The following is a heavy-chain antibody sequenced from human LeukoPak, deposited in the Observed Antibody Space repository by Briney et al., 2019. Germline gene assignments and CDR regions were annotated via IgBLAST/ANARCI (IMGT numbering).Heavy chain of an antibody. CDR3: ARGRNWNTYYFDY. D-gene: IGHD1/OR15-1a*01. CDR1: GGSFSGYY. Sequence: PSETLSLTCAVYGGSFSGYYWSWIRQPPGKGLEWIGEINHSGSTNYNPSLKSRVTILVDTSKNQFSLKLSSVTAADTAVYYCARGRNWNTYYFDYWGQGTLVTVSS. CDR2: INHSGST. J-gene: IGHJ4*02. V-gene: IGHV4-34*01.